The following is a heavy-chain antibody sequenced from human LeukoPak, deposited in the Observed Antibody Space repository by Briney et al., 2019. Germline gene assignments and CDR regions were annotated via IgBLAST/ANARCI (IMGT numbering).Heavy chain of an antibody. CDR1: NYSISSGYY. V-gene: IGHV4-38-2*02. CDR2: IDHSGST. CDR3: ARGGKWLYYFDY. D-gene: IGHD6-19*01. Sequence: SETLSLTYTVSNYSISSGYYWGWIRQPLGKGLEWIGSIDHSGSTYYNPSLKSRVTISVDTSKNQFSLKLTSVTAADTAVYYCARGGKWLYYFDYWGQGTLVTVSS. J-gene: IGHJ4*02.